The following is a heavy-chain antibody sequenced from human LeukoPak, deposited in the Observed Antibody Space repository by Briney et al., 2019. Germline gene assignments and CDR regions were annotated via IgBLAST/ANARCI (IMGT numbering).Heavy chain of an antibody. CDR3: VRDRLSSWYGRLVPASFDY. D-gene: IGHD6-13*01. V-gene: IGHV4-39*07. CDR2: IYYTGST. Sequence: SETLSLTCTVSGGSIISSIYYWGWIRQPPGKGLEWIGSIYYTGSTYYNPSLRSRVTMSVDTSRNQFSLKLSSVTAADTAVFYCVRDRLSSWYGRLVPASFDYWGQGTLVTVSS. J-gene: IGHJ4*02. CDR1: GGSIISSIYY.